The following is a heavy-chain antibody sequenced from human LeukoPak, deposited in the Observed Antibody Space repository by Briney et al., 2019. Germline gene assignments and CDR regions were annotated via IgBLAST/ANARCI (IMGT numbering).Heavy chain of an antibody. D-gene: IGHD3-3*01. Sequence: ASVKVSFKASGYTFTSYYMHWVRQTPGQGLEWMGIINPSGGSTSYAQKFQGRVTMTRDMSTSTVYMELSSLRSEDTAVYYCARQGITIFGVVREFDYWGQGTLVTVSS. CDR1: GYTFTSYY. J-gene: IGHJ4*02. V-gene: IGHV1-46*01. CDR2: INPSGGST. CDR3: ARQGITIFGVVREFDY.